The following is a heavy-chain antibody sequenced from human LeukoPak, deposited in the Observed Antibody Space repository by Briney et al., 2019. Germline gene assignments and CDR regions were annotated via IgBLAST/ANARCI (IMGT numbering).Heavy chain of an antibody. V-gene: IGHV4-34*01. Sequence: SETLSLTCAVYGGSFSGYYWSWIRQPPGKGLEWIGEINHSGSTNYNPSLKSRVTISVDTSKNQSSLKLSSVTAADTAVYYCARTRYYDRNDAFDIWGQGTMVTVSS. CDR3: ARTRYYDRNDAFDI. J-gene: IGHJ3*02. CDR2: INHSGST. CDR1: GGSFSGYY. D-gene: IGHD3-22*01.